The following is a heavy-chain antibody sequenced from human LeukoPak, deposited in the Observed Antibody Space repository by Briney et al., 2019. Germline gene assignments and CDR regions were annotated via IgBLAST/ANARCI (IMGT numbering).Heavy chain of an antibody. CDR3: ARSGFIVGATRFDP. V-gene: IGHV4-59*08. CDR1: GGSISSYY. Sequence: SETLSLTCTVSGGSISSYYWSWIRQPPGKGLEWIGYIYYSGSTNYNPSLKSRVAISVDTSKNQFSLKLSSVTAADTAVYYCARSGFIVGATRFDPWGQGTLVTVSS. J-gene: IGHJ5*02. D-gene: IGHD1-26*01. CDR2: IYYSGST.